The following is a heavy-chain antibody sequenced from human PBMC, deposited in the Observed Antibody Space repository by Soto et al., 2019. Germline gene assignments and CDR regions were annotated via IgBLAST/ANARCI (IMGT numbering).Heavy chain of an antibody. Sequence: QVQLVQSGAEVKKPGASVKVSCKASGYTFTSYGISWVRQAPGQGLEWMGWISAHNGNTKYVEKFQGRGTMTTDTATSTAYMELRSLRSDDTAVYYCARDWYCSGGSCYDCFDPWGQGTLVTVSS. CDR2: ISAHNGNT. CDR3: ARDWYCSGGSCYDCFDP. J-gene: IGHJ5*02. V-gene: IGHV1-18*01. D-gene: IGHD2-15*01. CDR1: GYTFTSYG.